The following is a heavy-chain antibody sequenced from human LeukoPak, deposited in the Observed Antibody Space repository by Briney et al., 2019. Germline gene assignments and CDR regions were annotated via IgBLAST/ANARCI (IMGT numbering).Heavy chain of an antibody. CDR1: GGSISSSSYY. J-gene: IGHJ4*02. D-gene: IGHD3-10*01. CDR3: ATSESASVVRFDY. CDR2: IYYSGST. Sequence: PSETLSLTCAVSGGSISSSSYYWGWIRQPPGKGLEWIGSIYYSGSTYYNPSLKSPVTISVDTSKNQFSLKLSSVTAADTAVYYCATSESASVVRFDYWGQGTLVTVSS. V-gene: IGHV4-39*01.